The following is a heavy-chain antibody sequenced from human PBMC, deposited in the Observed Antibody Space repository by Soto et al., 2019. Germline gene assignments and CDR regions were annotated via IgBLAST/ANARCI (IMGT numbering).Heavy chain of an antibody. CDR3: ARALDTAMVTNWFDP. CDR1: GGSISSGDYY. Sequence: SETLSLTCTVSGGSISSGDYYWSWIRQPPGKGLEWIGYIYYSGSTYYNPSLKSRVTISVDTSKNQFSLKLSSVTAADTAVYYCARALDTAMVTNWFDPWGQGTLVTVSS. D-gene: IGHD5-18*01. J-gene: IGHJ5*02. V-gene: IGHV4-30-4*01. CDR2: IYYSGST.